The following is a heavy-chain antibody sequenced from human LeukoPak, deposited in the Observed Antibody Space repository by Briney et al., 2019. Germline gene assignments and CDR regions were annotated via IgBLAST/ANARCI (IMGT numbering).Heavy chain of an antibody. CDR1: GGSFSGYY. CDR2: INHSGST. Sequence: PSETLSLTCAVYGGSFSGYYWSWIRQPPGKGLEWIGEINHSGSTNYNPSLKSRVTISVDTSKNQFSLKLSSVTAADTAVYYCARGLDGSYRFDCWGQGTLVTVSS. CDR3: ARGLDGSYRFDC. J-gene: IGHJ4*02. V-gene: IGHV4-34*01. D-gene: IGHD1-26*01.